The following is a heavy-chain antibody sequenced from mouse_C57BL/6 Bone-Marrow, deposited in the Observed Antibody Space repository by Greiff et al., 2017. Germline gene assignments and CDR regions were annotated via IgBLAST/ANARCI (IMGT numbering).Heavy chain of an antibody. J-gene: IGHJ3*01. CDR1: VLNIKNTS. CDR3: ARGGLAY. Sequence: VQLQQSVAELVRRGVSAMLSCTASVLNIKNTSMHWVKQWPEQVLYWIGRIDPANGNTQYAPKFQGKATITADTSSTTAYLQLSSLTSEYTAIYYCARGGLAYWRQGTLVTVSA. CDR2: IDPANGNT. V-gene: IGHV14-3*01.